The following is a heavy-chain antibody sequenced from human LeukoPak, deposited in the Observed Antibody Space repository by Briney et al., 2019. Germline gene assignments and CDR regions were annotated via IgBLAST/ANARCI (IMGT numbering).Heavy chain of an antibody. Sequence: ASVKVSCKASGFTFTSYDINWVRQAAGQGLEWMGWMNPINGNTGYAQKFQGRVTMTRDTSISTAYMELRSLRSDDTAVYYCVRDGEGVAISVNYWFDPWGQGTLVTVSS. CDR2: MNPINGNT. D-gene: IGHD3-10*01. CDR1: GFTFTSYD. J-gene: IGHJ5*02. CDR3: VRDGEGVAISVNYWFDP. V-gene: IGHV1-8*01.